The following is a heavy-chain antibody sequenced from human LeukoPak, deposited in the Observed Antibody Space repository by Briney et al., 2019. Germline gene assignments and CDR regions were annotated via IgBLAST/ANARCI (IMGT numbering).Heavy chain of an antibody. D-gene: IGHD6-13*01. CDR3: ARVGYTGTWYSSPPFDY. J-gene: IGHJ4*02. V-gene: IGHV3-66*01. CDR2: IYSDDST. Sequence: GGSLRLSCAASGFTFSSYAMSWVRQAPGKALEWVSLIYSDDSTYYADSVKGRFTISRDNSKNTLYLQMNSLRVEDTAVYYCARVGYTGTWYSSPPFDYWGQGTLVTVSS. CDR1: GFTFSSYA.